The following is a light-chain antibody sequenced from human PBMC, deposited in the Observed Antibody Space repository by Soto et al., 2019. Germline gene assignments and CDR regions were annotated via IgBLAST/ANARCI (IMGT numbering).Light chain of an antibody. J-gene: IGKJ1*01. CDR2: KAS. CDR1: QSISSN. V-gene: IGKV1-5*03. CDR3: QQTYSTPWT. Sequence: DIQMTQSPSTLSASVGDRVTITCRASQSISSNLAWYHQKPGKAPKLLIYKASYLESGVPLRFSGSGSGTEFTLTISSLQPDDFATYYCQQTYSTPWTFGQGTKVDI.